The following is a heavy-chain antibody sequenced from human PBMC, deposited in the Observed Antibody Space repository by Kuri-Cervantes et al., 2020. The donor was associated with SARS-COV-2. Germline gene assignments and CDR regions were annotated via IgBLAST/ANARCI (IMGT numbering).Heavy chain of an antibody. J-gene: IGHJ4*01. Sequence: SETLSLTCTVSGGSISSYYWSWIRQPAGKGLEWVGRIYTSGSTNYNTSLKTRVTMSVDTSKNQFSLKLSYVTAADTAVYYCARGSGIAYYYDSSGPPYDFDYWGQGTLVTVSS. CDR2: IYTSGST. V-gene: IGHV4-4*07. CDR1: GGSISSYY. CDR3: ARGSGIAYYYDSSGPPYDFDY. D-gene: IGHD3-22*01.